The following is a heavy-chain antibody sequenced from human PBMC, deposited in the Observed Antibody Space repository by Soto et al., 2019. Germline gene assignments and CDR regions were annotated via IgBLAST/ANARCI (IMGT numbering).Heavy chain of an antibody. J-gene: IGHJ6*03. CDR2: INAGNGNT. CDR1: GYTFTSYA. Sequence: ASVKVSCKASGYTFTSYAMHWVRQAPGQRLAWMGWINAGNGNTKYSQKFQGRVTITRDTSASTAYMELSSLRSEDTAVYYWARGVAAAGMHYYYYYMDVWGKGTTVTVSS. D-gene: IGHD6-13*01. V-gene: IGHV1-3*01. CDR3: ARGVAAAGMHYYYYYMDV.